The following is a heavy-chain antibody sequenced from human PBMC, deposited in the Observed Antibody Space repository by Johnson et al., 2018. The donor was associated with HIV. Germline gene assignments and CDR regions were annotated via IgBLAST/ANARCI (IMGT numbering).Heavy chain of an antibody. V-gene: IGHV3-33*01. CDR2: IWYDGGNK. Sequence: QVQLMESGGGVVQPGRYLGLSCAASGFTFSSYGMHWVRQAPGKGLDWVAVIWYDGGNKYYADPVKGRFTISRDNSKNTLFLQMNSLRAEDTAIYYCARELRGPDAFDIWGQGPMVTVSS. CDR3: ARELRGPDAFDI. CDR1: GFTFSSYG. J-gene: IGHJ3*02.